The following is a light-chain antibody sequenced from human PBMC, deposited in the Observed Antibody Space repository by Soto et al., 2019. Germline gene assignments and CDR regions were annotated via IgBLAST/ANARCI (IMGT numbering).Light chain of an antibody. CDR3: QQYNNWPPWT. CDR1: QSVSSN. J-gene: IGKJ1*01. Sequence: EIVITQSPATLSVSPGERATLSCRASQSVSSNLAWYQQKPGQAPGLLIYGASTRATGIPARFSGSGSGTEFTLTISSLQSEDFAVYYCQQYNNWPPWTFGQGTKVDIK. CDR2: GAS. V-gene: IGKV3-15*01.